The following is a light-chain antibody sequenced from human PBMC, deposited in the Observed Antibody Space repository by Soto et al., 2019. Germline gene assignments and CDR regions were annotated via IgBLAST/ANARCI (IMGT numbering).Light chain of an antibody. CDR2: EGS. V-gene: IGLV2-23*01. CDR1: SSDVGNYNF. Sequence: QSALTQPASVSGSPGQSITISCTETSSDVGNYNFVSWYQHHPGKAPKLIIYEGSKRPSGVPNRFSGSKSGNTASLTISGLQAEDEADYYCCLYAGSSSWVFGGGTKLTVL. J-gene: IGLJ3*02. CDR3: CLYAGSSSWV.